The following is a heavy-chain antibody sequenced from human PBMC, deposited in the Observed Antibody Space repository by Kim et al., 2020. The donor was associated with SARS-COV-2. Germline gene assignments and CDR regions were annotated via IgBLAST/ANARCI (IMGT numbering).Heavy chain of an antibody. D-gene: IGHD3-22*01. CDR3: AKDGWLFDYYYYYYMDV. J-gene: IGHJ6*03. V-gene: IGHV3-43*02. CDR2: ISGDGGST. CDR1: GFTFDDYA. Sequence: GGSLRLSCAASGFTFDDYAMHWVRQAPGKGLEWVSLISGDGGSTYYADSVKGRFTISRDNSKNSLYLQMNSLRTEDTALYYCAKDGWLFDYYYYYYMDVWGKGTPVTVSS.